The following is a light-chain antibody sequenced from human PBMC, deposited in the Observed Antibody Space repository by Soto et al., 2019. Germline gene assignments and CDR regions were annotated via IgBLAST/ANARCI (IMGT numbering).Light chain of an antibody. V-gene: IGKV1-5*01. CDR1: QSISNW. CDR2: HAS. J-gene: IGKJ4*01. CDR3: QQHTNWPLT. Sequence: DIQMTQSPSTLPASVGDRVTITCRASQSISNWLAWYRQKPGTAPKVLIYHASNWQSGVPSRFSGSGSGTDFNLTISSLEPEDSAVYYCQQHTNWPLTFGGGTKVDI.